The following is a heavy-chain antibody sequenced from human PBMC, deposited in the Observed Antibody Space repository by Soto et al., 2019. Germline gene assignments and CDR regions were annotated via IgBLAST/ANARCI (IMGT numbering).Heavy chain of an antibody. D-gene: IGHD5-12*01. CDR1: GFTFSDHY. Sequence: GGSLRLSCAASGFTFSDHYMTWMRQAPGKGLEWVSYITGSGSPIYYAGSVKGRFTISRDNAKNSLYLEMNSLRAEDTAVYYCARGGFSAYAPDCWGQGTLVTVSS. V-gene: IGHV3-11*01. CDR2: ITGSGSPI. J-gene: IGHJ4*02. CDR3: ARGGFSAYAPDC.